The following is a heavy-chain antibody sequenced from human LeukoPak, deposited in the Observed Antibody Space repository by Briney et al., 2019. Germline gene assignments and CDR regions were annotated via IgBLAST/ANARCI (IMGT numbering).Heavy chain of an antibody. J-gene: IGHJ4*02. V-gene: IGHV3-30*02. CDR2: IGYDGSNK. CDR1: GFTFRSYG. Sequence: GGSLRLSCAASGFTFRSYGMHWVRQAPGKGLEWLAFIGYDGSNKYFADSVKGRFTISCDNAKNSLYLQMNSLRAEDTAVYYCARELFEDYDILTGYPLSYWGQGTLVTVSS. CDR3: ARELFEDYDILTGYPLSY. D-gene: IGHD3-9*01.